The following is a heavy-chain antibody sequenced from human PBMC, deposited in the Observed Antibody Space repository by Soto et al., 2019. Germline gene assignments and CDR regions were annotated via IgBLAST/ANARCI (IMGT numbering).Heavy chain of an antibody. CDR2: TIPIFGTA. Sequence: GASVEVSCKASGGTFSSYSISWVLQAPGQGLEWMGGTIPIFGTANYAQKFQGRVTITADESTSTAYMELSSLRSEDTAVYYCARLYGGNSSPQWGQGTLVTVSS. D-gene: IGHD2-21*02. J-gene: IGHJ4*02. CDR3: ARLYGGNSSPQ. CDR1: GGTFSSYS. V-gene: IGHV1-69*13.